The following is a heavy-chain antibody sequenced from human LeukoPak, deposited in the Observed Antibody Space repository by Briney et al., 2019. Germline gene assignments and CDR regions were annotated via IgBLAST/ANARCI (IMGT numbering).Heavy chain of an antibody. J-gene: IGHJ6*02. CDR1: GYTFTGYY. V-gene: IGHV1-2*04. CDR2: INPNSGGT. D-gene: IGHD3-16*01. CDR3: ARDRRSRPYYYYGMDV. Sequence: ASVKVSCKASGYTFTGYYMHWVRQAPGQGLEWMGWINPNSGGTNYAQKFQGWVTMTRDTSVSTAYMELSRLRSDDTAVYYCARDRRSRPYYYYGMDVWGQGTTVTVSS.